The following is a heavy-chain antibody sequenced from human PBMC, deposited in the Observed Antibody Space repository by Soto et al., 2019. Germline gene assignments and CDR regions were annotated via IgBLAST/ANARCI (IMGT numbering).Heavy chain of an antibody. D-gene: IGHD1-26*01. Sequence: GESLKISCKGSGYSFTSYWIGWVRQMPGKGLEWMGIIYPGDSDTRYSPSFQGQVTISADKSISTAYRELSRLRSDDTAVYYCARDLGGSMTSWFAPWGQGTLVTVSS. CDR3: ARDLGGSMTSWFAP. CDR2: IYPGDSDT. J-gene: IGHJ5*02. CDR1: GYSFTSYW. V-gene: IGHV5-51*01.